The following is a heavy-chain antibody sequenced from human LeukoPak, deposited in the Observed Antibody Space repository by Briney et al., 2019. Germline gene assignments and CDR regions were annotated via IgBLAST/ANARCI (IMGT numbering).Heavy chain of an antibody. D-gene: IGHD6-13*01. CDR2: ISWNSGSI. V-gene: IGHV3-9*01. J-gene: IGHJ5*02. Sequence: GGSLRLSCAASGFTFSSYGMHWVRQAPGKGLEWVSGISWNSGSIGYADSVKGRFTISRDNAKNSLYLQMNSLRAEDTALYYCAKGPYSSSWYNWFDPWGQGTLVTVSS. CDR1: GFTFSSYG. CDR3: AKGPYSSSWYNWFDP.